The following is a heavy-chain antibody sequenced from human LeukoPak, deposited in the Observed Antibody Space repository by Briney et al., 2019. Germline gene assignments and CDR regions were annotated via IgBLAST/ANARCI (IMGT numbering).Heavy chain of an antibody. V-gene: IGHV4-59*08. CDR1: GGSISSYF. D-gene: IGHD6-19*01. CDR3: ARAKEKIAVSGNYYYYMDV. J-gene: IGHJ6*03. Sequence: NPSETLSLTCTVSGGSISSYFWSWIRQPPGKGLEWIGYIYDSGSTNYNPSLKSRVTISVDTPKNQFSLKLSSVTAADTAVYYCARAKEKIAVSGNYYYYMDVWGKGTTVTVSS. CDR2: IYDSGST.